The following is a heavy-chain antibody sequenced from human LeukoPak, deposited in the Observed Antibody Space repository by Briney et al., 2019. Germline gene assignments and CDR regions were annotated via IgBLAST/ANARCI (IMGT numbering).Heavy chain of an antibody. CDR1: GFIFSSYA. CDR3: ATRGAYSSSWSLHY. CDR2: ISGSGGGT. D-gene: IGHD6-13*01. J-gene: IGHJ4*02. Sequence: GGSLRLSCAASGFIFSSYAMSWVRQAPGKGLAWVSAISGSGGGTYCADSVKGRFTISRDNSKNTLYLQMNSLRAEDTAVYYCATRGAYSSSWSLHYWGQGNLVTVSS. V-gene: IGHV3-23*01.